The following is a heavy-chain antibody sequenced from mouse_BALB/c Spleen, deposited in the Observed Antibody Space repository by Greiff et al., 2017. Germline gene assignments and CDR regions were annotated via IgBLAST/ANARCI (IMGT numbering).Heavy chain of an antibody. V-gene: IGHV3-6*02. CDR2: ISYDGSN. J-gene: IGHJ2*01. Sequence: ESGPGLVKPSQSLSLTCSVTGYSITSGYYWNWIRQFPGNKLEWMGYISYDGSNNYNPSLKNRISITRDTSKNQFFLKLNSVTTEDTATYYCARVHYGSSRDYWGQGTTLTVSS. CDR1: GYSITSGYY. D-gene: IGHD1-1*01. CDR3: ARVHYGSSRDY.